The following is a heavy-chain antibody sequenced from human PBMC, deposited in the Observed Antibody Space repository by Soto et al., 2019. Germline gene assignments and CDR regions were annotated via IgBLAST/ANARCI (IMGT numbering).Heavy chain of an antibody. Sequence: SQTLSLTCAISGDSVSSNTASWNWIRQSPSRGLEWLGRTYFRSKWYNDYAVSVKSRIIINPDTSKNQFSLQLNSVTPEDTAVYYCAREFRVSSSRNWFDPWGQGTLVTVSS. D-gene: IGHD6-6*01. CDR2: TYFRSKWYN. CDR3: AREFRVSSSRNWFDP. CDR1: GDSVSSNTAS. V-gene: IGHV6-1*01. J-gene: IGHJ5*02.